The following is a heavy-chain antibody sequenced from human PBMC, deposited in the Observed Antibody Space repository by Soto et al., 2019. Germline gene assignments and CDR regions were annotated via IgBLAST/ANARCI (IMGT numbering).Heavy chain of an antibody. CDR3: ARGITIFGVVIMWGWFDP. V-gene: IGHV1-8*01. J-gene: IGHJ5*02. Sequence: QVQLVQSGAEVKKPGASVKVSCKASGYTFTSYDINWVRQATGQGLEWMGWMNPNSGNTGYAQKFQGRGTMTRNTSISTAYMELSSLRSEDTAVYYCARGITIFGVVIMWGWFDPWGQGTLVTVSS. D-gene: IGHD3-3*01. CDR1: GYTFTSYD. CDR2: MNPNSGNT.